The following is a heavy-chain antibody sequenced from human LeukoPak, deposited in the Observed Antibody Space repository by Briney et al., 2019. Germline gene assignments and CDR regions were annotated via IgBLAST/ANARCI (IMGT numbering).Heavy chain of an antibody. CDR1: GVTFSSYT. CDR2: ISFDGSNK. CDR3: AREELGSSLGFDP. J-gene: IGHJ5*02. V-gene: IGHV3-30-3*01. Sequence: PGGSLRLSCEASGVTFSSYTIHWVRQPPGKGLEWVAVISFDGSNKYYADSVKGRFTISRDNSKNTLYLQMNSLRAEDTAVYYCAREELGSSLGFDPWGQGTLVTVSS. D-gene: IGHD3-16*01.